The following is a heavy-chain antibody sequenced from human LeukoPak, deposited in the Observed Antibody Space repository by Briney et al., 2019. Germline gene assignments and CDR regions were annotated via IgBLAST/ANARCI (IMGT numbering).Heavy chain of an antibody. Sequence: GGSLRLSCAASGFTFSDHYMDWVRQAPGKGLEWVGRARNKANNYITEYAASVKGRFTISRDDSKNSLYLQMNSLRSEDTAVYYCARDRCSSTSCSLHDAFDVWGQGTMVTVSS. CDR2: ARNKANNYIT. D-gene: IGHD2-2*01. CDR3: ARDRCSSTSCSLHDAFDV. V-gene: IGHV3-72*01. J-gene: IGHJ3*01. CDR1: GFTFSDHY.